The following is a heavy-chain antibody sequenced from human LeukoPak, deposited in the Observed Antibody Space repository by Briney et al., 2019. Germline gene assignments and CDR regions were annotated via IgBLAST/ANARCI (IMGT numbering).Heavy chain of an antibody. D-gene: IGHD3-10*01. J-gene: IGHJ4*02. V-gene: IGHV3-30*18. CDR2: ISYDGSNK. Sequence: GGSLRLSCAASGFTFSSYGMHWVRQAPGKGLEWVAVISYDGSNKYYADSVKGRFTISRDNSKNTLYLQMNSLRSEDTAVYYCAEDYGTAFWGQGTLVTVSS. CDR1: GFTFSSYG. CDR3: AEDYGTAF.